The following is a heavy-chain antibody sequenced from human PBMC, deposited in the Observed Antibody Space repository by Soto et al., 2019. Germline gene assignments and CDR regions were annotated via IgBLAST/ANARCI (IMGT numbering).Heavy chain of an antibody. J-gene: IGHJ3*02. CDR2: IDPSDSYT. Sequence: PGESLKISCNGSGYSFTSYWISWVRQMPGKGLEWMGKIDPSDSYTNYSPSFQGHVTISADKSISTAYLQWSSLKASDTAMYYCARRDRGGYNDHDAFDIWGQGTMVTVSS. D-gene: IGHD5-12*01. V-gene: IGHV5-10-1*01. CDR3: ARRDRGGYNDHDAFDI. CDR1: GYSFTSYW.